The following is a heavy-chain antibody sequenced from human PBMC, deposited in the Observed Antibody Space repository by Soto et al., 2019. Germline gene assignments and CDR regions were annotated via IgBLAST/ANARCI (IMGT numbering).Heavy chain of an antibody. CDR1: GDSVSGGGYY. CDR3: ARSDLVYYGSGSYYNY. D-gene: IGHD3-10*01. V-gene: IGHV4-61*08. J-gene: IGHJ4*02. CDR2: ISFTGNT. Sequence: SETLSLTCTVSGDSVSGGGYYWTWIRQPPGKGLEWIGDISFTGNTTYNPSLKSRVTISIDTSKNQFSLKLSSVTAADTAVYYCARSDLVYYGSGSYYNYWGQGTLVTVSS.